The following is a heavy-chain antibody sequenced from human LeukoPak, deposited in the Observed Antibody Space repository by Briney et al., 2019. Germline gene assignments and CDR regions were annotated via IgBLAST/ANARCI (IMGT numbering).Heavy chain of an antibody. CDR3: AKVAVWSGYKVDY. D-gene: IGHD3-3*01. V-gene: IGHV3-7*01. CDR1: GFYFSSYW. CDR2: IKEDGSEK. J-gene: IGHJ4*02. Sequence: PGGSLRLSCAASGFYFSSYWMSWVRQAPGKGLEWVAYIKEDGSEKYYVDSVKGRFTISRDNAKNSLYLQMNSLRAEDTAVYYCAKVAVWSGYKVDYWGQGTLVTVSS.